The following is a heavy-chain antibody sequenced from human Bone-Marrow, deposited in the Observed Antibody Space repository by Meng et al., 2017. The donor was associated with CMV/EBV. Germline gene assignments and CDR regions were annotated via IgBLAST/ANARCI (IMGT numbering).Heavy chain of an antibody. Sequence: GESLKISCTASGFTFGDYAMSWVRQAPGKGLEWVGFIRSKAYGGTTEYAASVKGRFTISRDDSKSIAYLQMNSLKTEDTAVYYCTRSGYDSSPFDIWGQGKMVTGSS. J-gene: IGHJ3*02. D-gene: IGHD3-22*01. V-gene: IGHV3-49*04. CDR2: IRSKAYGGTT. CDR1: GFTFGDYA. CDR3: TRSGYDSSPFDI.